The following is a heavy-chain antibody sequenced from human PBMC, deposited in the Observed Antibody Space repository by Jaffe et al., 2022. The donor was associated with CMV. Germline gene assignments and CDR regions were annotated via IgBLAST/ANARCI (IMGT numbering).Heavy chain of an antibody. J-gene: IGHJ4*02. CDR3: TTDPVLETGIDY. V-gene: IGHV3-15*01. D-gene: IGHD3-3*02. Sequence: EVQLVESGGGLVKPGGSLRLSCAASGFTFSNAWMSWVRQAPGKGLEWVGRIKSKTDGGTTDYAAPVKGRFTISRDDSKNTLYLQMNSLKTEDTAVYYCTTDPVLETGIDYWGQGTLVTVSS. CDR1: GFTFSNAW. CDR2: IKSKTDGGTT.